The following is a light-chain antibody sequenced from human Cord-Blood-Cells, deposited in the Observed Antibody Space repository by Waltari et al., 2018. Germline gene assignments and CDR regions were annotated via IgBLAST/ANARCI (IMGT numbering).Light chain of an antibody. Sequence: ELVMTQSPATLSVPPGERATLSCRASQSVSSNLAWYQQKPGQAPRLLIYGASTRATGIPARFSGSGSGTEFTLTISSLQSEDFAVYYCQQYNNWPPHTFGQGTKLEIK. CDR3: QQYNNWPPHT. J-gene: IGKJ2*01. CDR1: QSVSSN. V-gene: IGKV3-15*01. CDR2: GAS.